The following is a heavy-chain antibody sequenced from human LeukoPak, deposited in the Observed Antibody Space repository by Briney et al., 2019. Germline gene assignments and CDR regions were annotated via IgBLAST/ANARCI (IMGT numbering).Heavy chain of an antibody. Sequence: ASVKVSCKASGYTFTGYYMHWVRQAPGQGLEWMGWINPNSGGTNYAQKFQGRVTMTRDTSISTAYMELSRLRSDDTAVYYCARVRGWFGELLYFDYWGQGTLVTVSS. CDR3: ARVRGWFGELLYFDY. CDR1: GYTFTGYY. V-gene: IGHV1-2*02. D-gene: IGHD3-10*01. CDR2: INPNSGGT. J-gene: IGHJ4*02.